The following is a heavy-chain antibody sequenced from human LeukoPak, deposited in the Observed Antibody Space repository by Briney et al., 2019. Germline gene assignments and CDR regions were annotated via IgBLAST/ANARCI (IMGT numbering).Heavy chain of an antibody. CDR3: AGSLGYCTSNVCYLKH. J-gene: IGHJ4*02. CDR2: INPSGGST. V-gene: IGHV1-46*01. Sequence: ASVKVSCKTSGYTFTSYYLHWVRQAPGQGLEWMGIINPSGGSTNYAQKFQGRVTMTRDTSTSTVYMEMSSLSSEDTAVYYCAGSLGYCTSNVCYLKHWGQGTLVTVSS. D-gene: IGHD2-8*01. CDR1: GYTFTSYY.